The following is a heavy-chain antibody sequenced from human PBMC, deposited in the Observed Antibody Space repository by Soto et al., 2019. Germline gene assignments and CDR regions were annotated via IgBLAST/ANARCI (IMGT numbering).Heavy chain of an antibody. Sequence: DVQLVESGGGLIQPGGSLRLSCEAFGLTVSGKKYMAWVRQAPGKGLEWVSGVYDTDGTYYADSVKGRFTSSRGSPNTMVYLQMNSLRPDDSAVYYCASWRLQEHAYDIWGLGTTVTVSS. CDR2: VYDTDGT. V-gene: IGHV3-53*01. CDR3: ASWRLQEHAYDI. CDR1: GLTVSGKKY. J-gene: IGHJ3*02. D-gene: IGHD4-4*01.